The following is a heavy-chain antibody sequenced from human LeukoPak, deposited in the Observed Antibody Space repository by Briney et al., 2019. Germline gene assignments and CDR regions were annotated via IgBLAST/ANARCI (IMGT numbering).Heavy chain of an antibody. D-gene: IGHD2-15*01. CDR1: GGSVSSGPYY. CDR3: ARDRDVDDFDS. Sequence: PSQTLSLTCTVSGGSVSSGPYYWNWIRQPAGKGLEWIGRIFSSGSTNYNSSLKSRVTISVDTSKNHFSLKLTSVTAADTAVYYCARDRDVDDFDSWGHGTLVTVSS. CDR2: IFSSGST. V-gene: IGHV4-61*02. J-gene: IGHJ4*01.